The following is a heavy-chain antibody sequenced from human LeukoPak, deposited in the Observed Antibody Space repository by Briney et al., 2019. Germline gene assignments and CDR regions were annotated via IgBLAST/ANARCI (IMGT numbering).Heavy chain of an antibody. Sequence: GGSLRLSCAASGFTFSSYSMNWVHQAPGKGLEWVSSISSSSSYIYYADSVKGRFTISRDNAKNSLYLQMNSLRAEDTAVYYCAREVVYGDYPDYWGQGTLVTVSS. D-gene: IGHD4-17*01. CDR1: GFTFSSYS. J-gene: IGHJ4*02. V-gene: IGHV3-21*01. CDR3: AREVVYGDYPDY. CDR2: ISSSSSYI.